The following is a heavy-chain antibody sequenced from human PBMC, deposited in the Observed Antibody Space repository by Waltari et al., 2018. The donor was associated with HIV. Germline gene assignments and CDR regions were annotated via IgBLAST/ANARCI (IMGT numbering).Heavy chain of an antibody. Sequence: EVQLVESGGGLVQPGGSLRLSCAASGFTFSSYEMNWVRQAPGKGLEWVSYISSNGSTKYYADSVKGRFTISRDNAKNSLYLQMNSLRAEDTAVYYCASGVGSGSNYWGQGTLVTVSS. CDR2: ISSNGSTK. V-gene: IGHV3-48*03. CDR3: ASGVGSGSNY. CDR1: GFTFSSYE. D-gene: IGHD3-10*01. J-gene: IGHJ4*02.